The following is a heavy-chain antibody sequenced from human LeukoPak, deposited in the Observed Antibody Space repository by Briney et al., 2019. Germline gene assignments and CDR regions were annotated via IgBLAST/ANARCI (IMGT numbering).Heavy chain of an antibody. CDR3: ARAYTYYYDSSGFNWFDP. V-gene: IGHV3-30*04. Sequence: GGSLRLSCAASGFTFSSYAMHWVRQAPGKGLEWVAVISYDGSNKYYADSVKGRFTISRDNSKNTLYPQMNSLRAEDTAVYYCARAYTYYYDSSGFNWFDPWGQGTLVTVSS. CDR1: GFTFSSYA. D-gene: IGHD3-22*01. J-gene: IGHJ5*02. CDR2: ISYDGSNK.